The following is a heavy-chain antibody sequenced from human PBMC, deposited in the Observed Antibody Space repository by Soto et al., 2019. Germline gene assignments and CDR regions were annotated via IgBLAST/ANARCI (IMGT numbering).Heavy chain of an antibody. V-gene: IGHV3-53*01. CDR2: IYSGGST. D-gene: IGHD6-6*01. J-gene: IGHJ4*02. CDR1: GFTVSSNY. Sequence: VQLVESGGGLIQPGGSLRLSCAASGFTVSSNYMSWVRQAPGKGLEWVSVIYSGGSTYYADSVKGRFTISRDNSKNTLYLQMNSLRAEDTAVYYCAREAAYSSSAWGYWGQGTLVTVSS. CDR3: AREAAYSSSAWGY.